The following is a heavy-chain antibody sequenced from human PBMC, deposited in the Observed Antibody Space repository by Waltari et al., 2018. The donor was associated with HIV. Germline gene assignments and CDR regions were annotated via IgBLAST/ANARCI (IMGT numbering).Heavy chain of an antibody. CDR1: GASITSGSYY. D-gene: IGHD3-10*01. CDR2: VYTSGNT. J-gene: IGHJ2*01. V-gene: IGHV4-61*02. Sequence: QVQLQASDTGPVRLSQTLSLTCTVSGASITSGSYYVSWIRQPAWKELEWIGRVYTSGNTDYNPSLRSRVTLSVDTSNNQFSLKLSSLTAADTAVYYCARALDYYESGSFPWWFFDLWGRGTLVTVSS. CDR3: ARALDYYESGSFPWWFFDL.